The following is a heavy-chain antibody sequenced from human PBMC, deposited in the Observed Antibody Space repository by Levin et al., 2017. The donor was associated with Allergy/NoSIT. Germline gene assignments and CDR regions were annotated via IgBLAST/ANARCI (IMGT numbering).Heavy chain of an antibody. J-gene: IGHJ4*02. D-gene: IGHD1-1*01. CDR1: GGSISSDNYY. Sequence: SQTLSLTCTVSGGSISSDNYYWTWIRQPAGKGLEWIGRIFTSGPPNYNPSLKSRVTISVDTSKNHLSLKLSSVTAADTAVYYCARQPYNWNPFFDYWGQGILVTVSS. V-gene: IGHV4-61*02. CDR3: ARQPYNWNPFFDY. CDR2: IFTSGPP.